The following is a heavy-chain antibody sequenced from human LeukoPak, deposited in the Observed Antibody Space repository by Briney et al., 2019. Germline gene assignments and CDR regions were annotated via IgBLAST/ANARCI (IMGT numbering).Heavy chain of an antibody. J-gene: IGHJ4*02. D-gene: IGHD3-22*01. V-gene: IGHV3-15*01. CDR3: TPWGYYYDSSGHPPSAY. CDR2: IRSKTNGGTT. Sequence: PGGSLRLSCEAFGLTFINHAMTWVRQAPGKGLEWVGRIRSKTNGGTTDYAAPVKGRFTISRDDSKNTLYLQMNSLKTEDTAVYYCTPWGYYYDSSGHPPSAYWGQGTLVTVSS. CDR1: GLTFINHA.